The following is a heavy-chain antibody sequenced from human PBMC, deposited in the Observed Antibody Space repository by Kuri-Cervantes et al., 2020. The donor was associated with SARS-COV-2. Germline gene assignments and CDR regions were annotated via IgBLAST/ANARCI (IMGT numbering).Heavy chain of an antibody. CDR2: IYYSGST. CDR3: AREYSSSSDRLFYYYYYMDV. J-gene: IGHJ6*03. V-gene: IGHV4-59*12. CDR1: GGSISSYY. D-gene: IGHD6-6*01. Sequence: SETLSLTCTVSGGSISSYYWSWIRQPPGKGLEWIGYIYYSGSTNYNPSLKSRVTISVDTSKNRFSLKLSSVTAADPAVYYCAREYSSSSDRLFYYYYYMDVWGKGTTVTVSS.